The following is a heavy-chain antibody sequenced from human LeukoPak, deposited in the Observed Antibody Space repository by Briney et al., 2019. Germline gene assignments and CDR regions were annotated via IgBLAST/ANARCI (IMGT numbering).Heavy chain of an antibody. V-gene: IGHV3-7*01. CDR3: ASLIAAAFDAFGI. J-gene: IGHJ3*02. D-gene: IGHD6-13*01. Sequence: PGGSLRLSCAASGFTFSSYWMSWVRQAPGKGLEWVANIKQDGSEKYYVDSVKGRFTISRDNAKNSLYLQMNSLRAEDTAVYYCASLIAAAFDAFGIWGQGTMVTVSS. CDR2: IKQDGSEK. CDR1: GFTFSSYW.